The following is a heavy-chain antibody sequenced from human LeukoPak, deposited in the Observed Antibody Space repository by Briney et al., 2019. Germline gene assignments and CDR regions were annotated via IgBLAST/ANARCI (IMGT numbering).Heavy chain of an antibody. D-gene: IGHD3-16*02. CDR1: GFVFSTYA. CDR2: VRGSGRNT. V-gene: IGHV3-23*01. Sequence: GGSPRLSSAASGFVFSTYAMSWGRQAPGKGQEWVSAVRGSGRNTYYADSVKGRFTISRDNSKNTLYLQMDSLRAEDTAVYYCVRDFDYVWGNYRPYYFDHWGQGTLVTVSS. J-gene: IGHJ4*02. CDR3: VRDFDYVWGNYRPYYFDH.